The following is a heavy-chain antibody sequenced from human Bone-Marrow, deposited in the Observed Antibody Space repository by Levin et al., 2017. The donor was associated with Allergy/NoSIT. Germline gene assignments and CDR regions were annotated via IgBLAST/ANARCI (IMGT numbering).Heavy chain of an antibody. D-gene: IGHD2-2*02. CDR1: GYSISSGYY. J-gene: IGHJ4*02. CDR3: ARAGCSVTSCDRTISY. Sequence: SETLSLTCAVSGYSISSGYYWGWIRQPPGKGLEWIGSIYHSGSTSYNPSLKSRITISVDTSKNQFSLKLSSVTAADTAVYYCARAGCSVTSCDRTISYWGQGTLVTVSS. CDR2: IYHSGST. V-gene: IGHV4-38-2*01.